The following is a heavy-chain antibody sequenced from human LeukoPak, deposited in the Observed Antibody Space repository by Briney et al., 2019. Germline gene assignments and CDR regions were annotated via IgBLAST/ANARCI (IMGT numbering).Heavy chain of an antibody. J-gene: IGHJ4*02. CDR3: ARDSTTLAAAGTWGY. CDR2: ISSSSAYT. D-gene: IGHD6-13*01. Sequence: PGRSLRLSCAASGFTFSDHYMSWVRQAPGKGLEWVSYISSSSAYTDYADSVKGRFTISRDNAKNSLYLQMNSLRAEDTAVYYCARDSTTLAAAGTWGYWGQGTLVTVSS. CDR1: GFTFSDHY. V-gene: IGHV3-11*05.